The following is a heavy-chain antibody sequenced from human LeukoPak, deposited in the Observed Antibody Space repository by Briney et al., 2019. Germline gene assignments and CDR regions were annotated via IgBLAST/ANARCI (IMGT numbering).Heavy chain of an antibody. J-gene: IGHJ4*02. CDR2: ISGSGYST. CDR3: AQWSRYFDY. D-gene: IGHD1-26*01. CDR1: GFTFSSYG. V-gene: IGHV3-23*01. Sequence: SGGSLRLSCAASGFTFSSYGMSWVRQAPGKGLEWVSAISGSGYSTYYADSVKGRFTISRDNSKNTLYLQMNSLRAEDTALYFCAQWSRYFDYWGQGALVTVSS.